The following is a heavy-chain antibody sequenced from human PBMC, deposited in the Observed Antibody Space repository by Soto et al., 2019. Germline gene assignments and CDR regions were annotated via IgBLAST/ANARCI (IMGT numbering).Heavy chain of an antibody. CDR1: TFTFTDYD. D-gene: IGHD6-13*01. CDR3: ATISDRGIAAALDS. Sequence: LSLSYVASTFTFTDYDMSWVRQAPGDGLEWVSGISGSGGTTYYAESVKGRFSISRDNSKNTLYLHLNNLRVEDTAIYYCATISDRGIAAALDSWGQGTLVTVSS. J-gene: IGHJ4*02. V-gene: IGHV3-23*01. CDR2: ISGSGGTT.